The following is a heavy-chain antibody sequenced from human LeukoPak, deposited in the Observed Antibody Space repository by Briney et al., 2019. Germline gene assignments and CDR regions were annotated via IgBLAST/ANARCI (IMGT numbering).Heavy chain of an antibody. CDR3: ARERIAAAGSWFDP. V-gene: IGHV4-59*01. CDR2: IYYSGST. Sequence: SETLSLTCTVSGGSISNYYWSLIRQPPWKGLEWIGYIYYSGSTYYNPSLRSRVTISVDTSKNQFSLNLNSVTAADTAVYYCARERIAAAGSWFDPWGQGTLVTVSS. D-gene: IGHD6-13*01. CDR1: GGSISNYY. J-gene: IGHJ5*02.